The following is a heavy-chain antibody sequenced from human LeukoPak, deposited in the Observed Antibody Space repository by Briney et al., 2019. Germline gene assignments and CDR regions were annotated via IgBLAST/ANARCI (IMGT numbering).Heavy chain of an antibody. J-gene: IGHJ6*02. CDR1: GFTFSSYA. CDR3: AKGTYSSSYYYYYYGMDV. Sequence: QPGGSLRLSCAASGFTFSSYAMSWVRQAPGKGQEWVSAISGSGGSTYYADSVKGRFTISRDNSKNTLYLQMNSLRAEDTAVYYCAKGTYSSSYYYYYYGMDVWGQGTTVTVSS. CDR2: ISGSGGST. D-gene: IGHD6-6*01. V-gene: IGHV3-23*01.